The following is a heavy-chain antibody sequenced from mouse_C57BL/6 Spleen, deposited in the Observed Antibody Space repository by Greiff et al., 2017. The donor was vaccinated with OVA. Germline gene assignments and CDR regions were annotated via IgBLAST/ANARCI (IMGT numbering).Heavy chain of an antibody. J-gene: IGHJ2*01. CDR3: TRRSNYVDY. Sequence: QVQLKESGAELVRPGASVTLSCKASGYTFTDYEMHWVKQTPVHGLEWIGAIDPETGGTAYNQKFKGKAILTADKSSSTAYMELRSLTSEDSAVYYCTRRSNYVDYWGQGTTLTVSS. V-gene: IGHV1-15*01. CDR2: IDPETGGT. CDR1: GYTFTDYE.